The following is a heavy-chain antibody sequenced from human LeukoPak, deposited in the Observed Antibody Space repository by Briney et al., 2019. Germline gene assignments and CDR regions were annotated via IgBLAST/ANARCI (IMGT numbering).Heavy chain of an antibody. V-gene: IGHV1-3*01. CDR1: GYTFTSYA. CDR3: ARESDYGDYADY. J-gene: IGHJ4*02. D-gene: IGHD4-17*01. CDR2: INAGNGNT. Sequence: ASVKVSCKASGYTFTSYAMHWVRQAPGQRLEWMGWINAGNGNTKYSQKFQGRVTTTRDTPASTAYMELSSLRSEDTAVYYCARESDYGDYADYWGQGTLVTVSS.